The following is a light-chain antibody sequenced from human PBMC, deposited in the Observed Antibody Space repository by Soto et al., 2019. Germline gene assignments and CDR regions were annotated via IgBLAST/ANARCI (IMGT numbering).Light chain of an antibody. CDR1: QSVSSN. CDR2: DTS. Sequence: EIVITQPPVTLSVSPCETLTLSFRASQSVSSNLAWYQQKPGQAPSLLIYDTSIRATGVPARFSGSRSGAEFTLTISSLQSEDFAVYYCQQHGTSPITFGQGTRLEIK. J-gene: IGKJ5*01. V-gene: IGKV3-15*01. CDR3: QQHGTSPIT.